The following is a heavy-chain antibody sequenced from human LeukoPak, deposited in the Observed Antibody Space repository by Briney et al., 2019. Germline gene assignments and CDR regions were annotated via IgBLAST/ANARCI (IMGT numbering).Heavy chain of an antibody. V-gene: IGHV4-34*01. Sequence: SETLSLTCAVYGGSSSGTSWSWFRHPQGKGREWIGEINHSGSTNYNPSLKSRVTISVDTSKNQFSLKLSSVTAADTAVYYCAREDIVLMVYVAWGQGTLVTVSS. CDR2: INHSGST. D-gene: IGHD2-8*01. CDR3: AREDIVLMVYVA. CDR1: GGSSSGTS. J-gene: IGHJ5*02.